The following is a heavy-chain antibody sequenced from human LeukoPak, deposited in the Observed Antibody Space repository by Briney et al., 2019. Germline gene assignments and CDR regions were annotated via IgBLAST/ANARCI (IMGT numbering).Heavy chain of an antibody. D-gene: IGHD3-22*01. Sequence: PSETLSLTCTVSGGSISSSGYYWGWIRQPPGKGLEWIGYIYYSGSTNYNPSLKSRVTISVDTSKNQFSLKLSSVTAADTAVYYCARVFHGGCSSGWCDYFDYWGQGTLVTVSS. J-gene: IGHJ4*02. CDR2: IYYSGST. CDR1: GGSISSSGYY. CDR3: ARVFHGGCSSGWCDYFDY. V-gene: IGHV4-61*08.